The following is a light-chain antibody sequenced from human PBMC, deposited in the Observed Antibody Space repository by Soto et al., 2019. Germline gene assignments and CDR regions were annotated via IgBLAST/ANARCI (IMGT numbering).Light chain of an antibody. J-gene: IGKJ1*01. Sequence: IVMTQSPATLSVSPGDRATLSCRANQSVRSNLAWYQQRPGQAPRLLIYGASTRAAGVPARFSGSGSGTEFTLTISRLQSEDFAVYYCQQYTNWPPLTFGQGTKMEIK. V-gene: IGKV3-15*01. CDR3: QQYTNWPPLT. CDR2: GAS. CDR1: QSVRSN.